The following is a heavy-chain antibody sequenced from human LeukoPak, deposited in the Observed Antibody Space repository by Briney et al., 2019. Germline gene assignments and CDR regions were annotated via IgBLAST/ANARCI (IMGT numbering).Heavy chain of an antibody. CDR1: GGSFSGYY. Sequence: PSETLSLTCAVYGGSFSGYYWSSIRQPPGKGLEWIGEINHSGRTNYNPSLKSRVTISVDTSKNQFSLKLSSVTAADTAVYYCARRDYYDSSGPHFDYYFDYWGQGTLVTVSS. D-gene: IGHD3-22*01. CDR2: INHSGRT. J-gene: IGHJ4*02. V-gene: IGHV4-34*01. CDR3: ARRDYYDSSGPHFDYYFDY.